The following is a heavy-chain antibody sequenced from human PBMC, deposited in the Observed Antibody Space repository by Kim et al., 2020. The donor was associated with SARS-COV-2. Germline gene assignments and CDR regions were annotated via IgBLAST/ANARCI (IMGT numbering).Heavy chain of an antibody. CDR2: IYYTGST. J-gene: IGHJ6*02. CDR3: ARGSGSYYYYGMDV. CDR1: GGSISSYY. D-gene: IGHD2-15*01. Sequence: SETLSLTCSVSGGSISSYYCSWIRQPPGKGLEWIGYIYYTGSTNYNPSLKSRVTISVDTSKNQFSLKLSSVTAADTAVYYCARGSGSYYYYGMDVWGQGTTVTVSS. V-gene: IGHV4-59*01.